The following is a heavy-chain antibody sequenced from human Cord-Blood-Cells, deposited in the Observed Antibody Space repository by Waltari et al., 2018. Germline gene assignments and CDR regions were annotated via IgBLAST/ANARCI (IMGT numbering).Heavy chain of an antibody. CDR1: GYTFTGYY. CDR2: INPNSGGT. J-gene: IGHJ6*02. CDR3: ARSYSSGWYYYYYGMDV. V-gene: IGHV1-2*04. D-gene: IGHD6-19*01. Sequence: QVQLVQSGAEVKKPGASVKVSCKASGYTFTGYYMHWVRQAPGQGLEWMGWINPNSGGTNYAQKFQGWVTMTRDTSISTAYMELGRLRSDDTAVYYCARSYSSGWYYYYYGMDVWGQGTTVTVSS.